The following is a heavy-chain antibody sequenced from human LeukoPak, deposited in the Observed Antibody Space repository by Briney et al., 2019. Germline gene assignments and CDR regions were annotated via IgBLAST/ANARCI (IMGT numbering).Heavy chain of an antibody. CDR3: AKGPAKGSPYYFDY. Sequence: GGSLRLPCAASGFTFSSYAMGWVRQAPGKGLEWVSGISGGGANTYYADSVKGRFTISRDNSKNTLYLQMNSLRAEDTAVYYCAKGPAKGSPYYFDYWGQGTLVTVSS. CDR1: GFTFSSYA. J-gene: IGHJ4*02. D-gene: IGHD4/OR15-4a*01. CDR2: ISGGGANT. V-gene: IGHV3-23*01.